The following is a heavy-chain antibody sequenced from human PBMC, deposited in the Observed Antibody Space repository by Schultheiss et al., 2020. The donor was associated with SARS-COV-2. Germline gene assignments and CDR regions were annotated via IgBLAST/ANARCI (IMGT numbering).Heavy chain of an antibody. D-gene: IGHD2-2*01. CDR3: ARDSSTSPRGNWFDP. V-gene: IGHV4-61*01. J-gene: IGHJ5*02. CDR1: GGSINSGHYY. CDR2: IYYSGST. Sequence: SETLSLTCTVSGGSINSGHYYWSWIRQPPGKGLEWIGYIYYSGSTNYNPSLKSRVTISVDTSKNQFSLKLSSVTAADTAVYYCARDSSTSPRGNWFDPWGQGTLVTVSS.